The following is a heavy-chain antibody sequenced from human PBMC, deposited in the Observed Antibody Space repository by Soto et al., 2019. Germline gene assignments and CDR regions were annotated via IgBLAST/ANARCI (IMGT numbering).Heavy chain of an antibody. D-gene: IGHD5-18*01. Sequence: ASVKVSCKVSGYTFTSYGISWVRQAPGQGLEWMGWISAYNGNTNYAQKLQGRVTMTRDISIATAYMELNSLTSEDTAIYYCARMESFGSLNWFDPWGQGTLVTVSS. CDR3: ARMESFGSLNWFDP. J-gene: IGHJ5*02. CDR1: GYTFTSYG. CDR2: ISAYNGNT. V-gene: IGHV1-18*01.